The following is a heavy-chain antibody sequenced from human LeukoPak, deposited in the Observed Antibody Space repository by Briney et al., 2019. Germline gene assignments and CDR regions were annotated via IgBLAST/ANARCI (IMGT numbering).Heavy chain of an antibody. V-gene: IGHV2-70*11. J-gene: IGHJ4*02. CDR1: GFSLSTRGMC. D-gene: IGHD3-22*01. CDR3: ARINYDRSKGFDY. Sequence: SGPTLVNPTQTLTLTCTLSGFSLSTRGMCVSWIRQPSGKALEWLTRIDWDDDQYYSTSLRTRLTISKDTSKNQVVLTMTNMDPVDTATYYCARINYDRSKGFDYWGQGTLVTVSS. CDR2: IDWDDDQ.